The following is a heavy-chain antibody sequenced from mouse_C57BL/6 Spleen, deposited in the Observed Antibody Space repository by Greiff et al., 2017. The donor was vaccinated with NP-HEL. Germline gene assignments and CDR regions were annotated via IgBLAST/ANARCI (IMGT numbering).Heavy chain of an antibody. CDR3: ASIYYYGSSPHWYFDV. CDR1: GYSITSGYY. D-gene: IGHD1-1*01. CDR2: ISYDGSN. V-gene: IGHV3-6*01. J-gene: IGHJ1*03. Sequence: EVKVEESGPGLVKPSQSLSLTCSVTGYSITSGYYWNWIRQFPGNKLEWMGYISYDGSNNYNPSLKNRISITRDTSKNQFFLKLNSVTTEDTATYYCASIYYYGSSPHWYFDVWGTGTTVTVSS.